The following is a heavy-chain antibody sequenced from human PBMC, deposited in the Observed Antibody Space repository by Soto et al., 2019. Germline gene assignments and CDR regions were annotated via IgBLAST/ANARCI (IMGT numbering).Heavy chain of an antibody. CDR1: GYTFTNHG. CDR2: ISAYNGNT. CDR3: ARDGICWSSYGDY. D-gene: IGHD3-10*01. J-gene: IGHJ4*02. V-gene: IGHV1-18*01. Sequence: QVHLVQSGAEVKKPGASVKVSCKASGYTFTNHGISWVRQAPGQGLEWMGWISAYNGNTKYAQKFQDRVTMTTDTSTSTVYMELTSLRSDETAVYYCARDGICWSSYGDYWGQGTLVTVSS.